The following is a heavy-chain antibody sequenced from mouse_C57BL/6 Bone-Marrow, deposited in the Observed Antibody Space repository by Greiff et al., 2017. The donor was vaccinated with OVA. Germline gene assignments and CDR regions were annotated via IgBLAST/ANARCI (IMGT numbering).Heavy chain of an antibody. CDR3: AIYGSNAMDY. V-gene: IGHV1-7*01. Sequence: QVQLKQSGAELAKPGASVKLFCKASGFTFTCYWMHWVKQRPGQGLEWIGYINTSSGYTKYNQKFNDQATLTADKSSSTAYMQLSSLTYEDSAVYYCAIYGSNAMDYWGQGTSVTVSS. D-gene: IGHD1-1*01. CDR1: GFTFTCYW. J-gene: IGHJ4*01. CDR2: INTSSGYT.